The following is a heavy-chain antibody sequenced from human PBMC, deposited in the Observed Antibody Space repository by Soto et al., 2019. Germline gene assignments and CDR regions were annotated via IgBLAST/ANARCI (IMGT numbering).Heavy chain of an antibody. V-gene: IGHV4-30-2*01. D-gene: IGHD4-4*01. Sequence: QLQLQESGSGLVKPSQTLSLTCAVSGGSINTATHSWSWIRQPPGKGLEWIGYIYHSGSTYYNPSVKSRGTISRDKCNHQFSLRLSSVTGADTAVYYCARGRGVTTTGDDYWGQGILVTVSS. J-gene: IGHJ4*02. CDR2: IYHSGST. CDR1: GGSINTATHS. CDR3: ARGRGVTTTGDDY.